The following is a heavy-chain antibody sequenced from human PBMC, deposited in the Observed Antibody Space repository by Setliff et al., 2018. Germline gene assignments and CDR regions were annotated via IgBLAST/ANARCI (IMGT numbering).Heavy chain of an antibody. Sequence: SVKVSCKASGYTFTSYYMHWVRQAPGQGLEWMGIINPILGIANYAQKFQGRVTITADKSTSTAYMELRSLRSDDTAVYYCARPMYDILTGPPYGMDVWGQGTTVTVSS. CDR3: ARPMYDILTGPPYGMDV. V-gene: IGHV1-69*02. CDR2: INPILGIA. CDR1: GYTFTSYY. D-gene: IGHD3-9*01. J-gene: IGHJ6*02.